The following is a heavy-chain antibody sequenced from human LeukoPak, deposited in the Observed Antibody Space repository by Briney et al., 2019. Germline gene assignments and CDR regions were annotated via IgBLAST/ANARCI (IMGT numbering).Heavy chain of an antibody. Sequence: SETLSLTCTVSGGSISDSSWSWVRQPAGKGLEWIGRLYTRGNTNYNPSLKSRVTMSVDTSRNQFSLKPTSLTAADTAVYYCAREHSSRIYFYYVDVWGTGTTVVVSS. CDR1: GGSISDSS. D-gene: IGHD6-13*01. J-gene: IGHJ6*03. CDR3: AREHSSRIYFYYVDV. CDR2: LYTRGNT. V-gene: IGHV4-4*07.